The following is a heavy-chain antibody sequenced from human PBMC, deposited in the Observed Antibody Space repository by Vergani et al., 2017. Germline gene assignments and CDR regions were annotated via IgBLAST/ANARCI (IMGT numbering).Heavy chain of an antibody. J-gene: IGHJ6*03. CDR2: INHSGST. CDR3: ARASCSGGSCYRYYYYYYMDV. Sequence: QVQLQQWGAGLLKPSETLSPTCAVYGGSFSGYYWSWIRQPPGKGLEWIGEINHSGSTNYNPSLKSRVTISVDTSKNQFSLKLSSVTAADTAVYYCARASCSGGSCYRYYYYYYMDVWGKGTTVTVSS. V-gene: IGHV4-34*01. D-gene: IGHD2-15*01. CDR1: GGSFSGYY.